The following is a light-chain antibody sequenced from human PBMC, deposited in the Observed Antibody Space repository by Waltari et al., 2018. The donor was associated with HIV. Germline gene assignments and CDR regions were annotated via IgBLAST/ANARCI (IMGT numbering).Light chain of an antibody. CDR3: SSYTRSTTVV. CDR1: SSDVSAYNF. Sequence: QSALTQPASVSGSPGQSITISCTGTSSDVSAYNFVSWYQQHPGKAPKLMIYDVSNRPSGVSNRFSGSKSGNTASLTISGLQAEDEADYYCSSYTRSTTVVFGGGTKLTVL. J-gene: IGLJ2*01. V-gene: IGLV2-14*03. CDR2: DVS.